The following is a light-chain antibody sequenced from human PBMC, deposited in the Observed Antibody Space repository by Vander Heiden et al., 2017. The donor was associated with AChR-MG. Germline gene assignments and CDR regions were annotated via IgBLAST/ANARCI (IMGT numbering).Light chain of an antibody. J-gene: IGLJ2*01. CDR3: QVWDSTGDHVL. CDR1: NIGTYN. Sequence: SHVLTLSPSASVAPGETARITCGGTNIGTYNVYWYQQGPGQAPQLVIYYDSDRASGIPERFSGSNSGNTATLTISRVEVGDEADYYCQVWDSTGDHVLFGGGTKLTVL. CDR2: YDS. V-gene: IGLV3-21*04.